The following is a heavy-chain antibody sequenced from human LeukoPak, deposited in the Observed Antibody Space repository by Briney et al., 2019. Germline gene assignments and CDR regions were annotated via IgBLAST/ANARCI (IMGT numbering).Heavy chain of an antibody. V-gene: IGHV3-21*01. CDR1: GFTFSSYS. J-gene: IGHJ4*02. D-gene: IGHD2-8*02. CDR3: ARDTGDY. Sequence: PGGSLRLSCAASGFTFSSYSMNWVRQAPGKGLEGVSSISSSSSSYIYYADSVKGRFTISRDNAENSLYLQMNSLRAEDTAVYYCARDTGDYWGQGTLVTVSS. CDR2: ISSSSSSYI.